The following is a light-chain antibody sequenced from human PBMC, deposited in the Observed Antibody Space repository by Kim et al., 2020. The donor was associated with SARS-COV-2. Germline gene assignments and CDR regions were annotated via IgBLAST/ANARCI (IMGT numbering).Light chain of an antibody. J-gene: IGLJ1*01. Sequence: GQSVTISCSGTNSDVGGYNYVSWYRQHPGKGPQVIIYDVSKRPSGVPDRFSGSKSGNTASLTISGLRAEDEADYYCCSYAGRFVYVFGIGTKVTVL. CDR2: DVS. V-gene: IGLV2-11*03. CDR1: NSDVGGYNY. CDR3: CSYAGRFVYV.